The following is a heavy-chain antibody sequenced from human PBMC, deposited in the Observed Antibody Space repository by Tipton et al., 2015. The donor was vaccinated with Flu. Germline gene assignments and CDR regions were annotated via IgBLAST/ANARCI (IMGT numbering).Heavy chain of an antibody. Sequence: RSLRLSCSGSGLTLGSHAVSWVRQAPGKGLEWVGFIRSKDYGETTEYAAAVKGRFTISRDGHKSIAYLQMNSLRTEDTGIYYCTSGNDITMVGGVLPDYWGQGTLVTVSS. D-gene: IGHD3-10*01. J-gene: IGHJ4*02. CDR1: GLTLGSHA. CDR2: IRSKDYGETT. V-gene: IGHV3-49*04. CDR3: TSGNDITMVGGVLPDY.